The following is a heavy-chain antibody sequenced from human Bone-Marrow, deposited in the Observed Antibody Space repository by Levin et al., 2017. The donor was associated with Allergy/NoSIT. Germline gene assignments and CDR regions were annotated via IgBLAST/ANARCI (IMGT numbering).Heavy chain of an antibody. J-gene: IGHJ4*02. V-gene: IGHV1-2*03. Sequence: LVASVKVSCKASGYTFTGYYMHWVRQAPGQGLEWMGWINPNSGGTNYAQKFQGRVTMTRDTSISTAYMELSRLRSDDTAVYYCARDNISEGLGELSLDVDYWGQGTLVTVSS. CDR1: GYTFTGYY. CDR3: ARDNISEGLGELSLDVDY. D-gene: IGHD3-16*02. CDR2: INPNSGGT.